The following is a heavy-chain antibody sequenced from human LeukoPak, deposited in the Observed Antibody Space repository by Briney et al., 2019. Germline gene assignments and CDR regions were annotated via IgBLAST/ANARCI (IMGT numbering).Heavy chain of an antibody. V-gene: IGHV4-59*01. J-gene: IGHJ4*02. CDR3: AREGYSYGYDY. Sequence: NPSETLSLTCTVSGGSISSYYWSWIRQPPGKGLEWIGYIYYGGSTNYNPSLKSRVTISVDTSKNQFSLKLSSVTAADTAVYYCAREGYSYGYDYWGQGTLVTVSS. CDR1: GGSISSYY. CDR2: IYYGGST. D-gene: IGHD5-18*01.